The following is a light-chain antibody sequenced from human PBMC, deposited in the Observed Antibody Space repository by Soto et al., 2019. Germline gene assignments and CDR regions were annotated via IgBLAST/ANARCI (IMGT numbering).Light chain of an antibody. CDR2: EVN. CDR1: SSDVGGYNY. J-gene: IGLJ1*01. V-gene: IGLV2-8*01. CDR3: SSYGGNTLFV. Sequence: QSALTQPPSASGSPGQSVTISCTGTSSDVGGYNYVSWFQHHPGKAPKLLIHEVNKRPSGVPDRFSGSKSGNTASLTVSGLQAEDEADYYCSSYGGNTLFVFGTGTQLTVL.